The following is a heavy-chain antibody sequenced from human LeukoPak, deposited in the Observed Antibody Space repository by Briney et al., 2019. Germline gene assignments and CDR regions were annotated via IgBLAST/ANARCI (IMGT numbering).Heavy chain of an antibody. D-gene: IGHD3-3*01. CDR2: ISYDGSNK. J-gene: IGHJ6*03. V-gene: IGHV3-30*18. CDR1: GFTFSSYG. CDR3: AKEGYDFWSGHYYYYYYMDV. Sequence: GGSLRLSCAASGFTFSSYGMHWVRQAPGKGLEWVAVISYDGSNKYYADSVKGRFTISRDNSKNTLYLQMNSLRAEDTAVYYCAKEGYDFWSGHYYYYYYMDVWGKGTTVTVSS.